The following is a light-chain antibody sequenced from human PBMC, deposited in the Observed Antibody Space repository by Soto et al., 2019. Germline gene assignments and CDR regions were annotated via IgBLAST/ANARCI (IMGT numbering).Light chain of an antibody. CDR3: QQRSNWPIT. CDR1: QSVSSY. V-gene: IGKV3-11*01. CDR2: DAS. J-gene: IGKJ5*01. Sequence: IVLTQSPATLSVSRGERATLSCRASQSVSSYLAWYQQKPGQAPRLLIYDASNRATGIPARFSGSGSGTDFTLTISSLEPEDFAVYYCQQRSNWPITFGQGTRLEI.